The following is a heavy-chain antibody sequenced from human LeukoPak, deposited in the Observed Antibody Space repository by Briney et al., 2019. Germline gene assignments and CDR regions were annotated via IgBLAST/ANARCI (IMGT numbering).Heavy chain of an antibody. V-gene: IGHV3-74*01. CDR1: GFTFSSYW. D-gene: IGHD3-22*01. J-gene: IGHJ4*02. CDR2: INSDGSST. Sequence: GGSLRLSCAASGFTFSSYWMHWVRQAPGKGLVWVSRINSDGSSTSYADSVKGRFTISRDNAKNSLYLQMNSLRAEDTAVYYCARHYYDSSGYFWDWGQGTLVTVSS. CDR3: ARHYYDSSGYFWD.